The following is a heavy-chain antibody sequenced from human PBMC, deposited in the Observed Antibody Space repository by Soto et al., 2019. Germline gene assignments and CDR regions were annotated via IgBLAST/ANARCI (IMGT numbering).Heavy chain of an antibody. D-gene: IGHD2-15*01. V-gene: IGHV3-15*07. Sequence: EVQLVESGGGLVKPGGSLRLSCAASGFSFSNAWMNWVRQAPGKGLEWVGRIKRKIAGEASDYAGHVKGRFTVFREASTSALYLQTNSRKGETTPVYYCTTGSVEGICGQATTVTVS. J-gene: IGHJ6*02. CDR2: IKRKIAGEAS. CDR3: TTGSVEGI. CDR1: GFSFSNAW.